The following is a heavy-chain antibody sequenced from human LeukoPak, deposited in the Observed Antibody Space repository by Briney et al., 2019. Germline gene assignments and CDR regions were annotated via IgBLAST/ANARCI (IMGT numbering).Heavy chain of an antibody. Sequence: GGSLRLSCAASGFTFSRHYTHWVRQAPGKGLVWVSRVNGVGTDKIYADSVKGRFTISRDNAKNTLYLQMNSLRVEDTAMYYCTRDWDHYDFVSWGQGVLVTVSS. V-gene: IGHV3-74*01. CDR1: GFTFSRHY. D-gene: IGHD3-3*01. CDR2: VNGVGTDK. CDR3: TRDWDHYDFVS. J-gene: IGHJ5*01.